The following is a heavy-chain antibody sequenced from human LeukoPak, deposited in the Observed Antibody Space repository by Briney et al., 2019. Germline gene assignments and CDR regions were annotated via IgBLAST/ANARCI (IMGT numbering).Heavy chain of an antibody. CDR3: ARGYCSGGSCYSYYYYNYMDV. V-gene: IGHV4-61*02. D-gene: IGHD2-15*01. CDR1: GGSISSGSYC. Sequence: SQTLSLTCTVSGGSISSGSYCWSWIRQPAGKGLEWIGSIHYSGSTNYNPSLKSRVTISVDTSKNQFSLKLSSVTAADTAVYYCARGYCSGGSCYSYYYYNYMDVWGKGTTVTVSS. J-gene: IGHJ6*03. CDR2: IHYSGST.